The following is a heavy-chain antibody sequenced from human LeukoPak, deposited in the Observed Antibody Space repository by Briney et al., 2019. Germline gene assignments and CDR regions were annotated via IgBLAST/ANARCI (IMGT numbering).Heavy chain of an antibody. CDR1: GSTFSGFW. CDR3: ARQETSSYNGAFDI. Sequence: GGSLRLFCAASGSTFSGFWMSWVRQAPGKGLEWVANIKKDGSEKYYVDSVKSRFTISRDNAKNSLYLQMNSLRADDTAVYHCARQETSSYNGAFDIWGQGTMVTVSS. D-gene: IGHD1-26*01. J-gene: IGHJ3*02. CDR2: IKKDGSEK. V-gene: IGHV3-7*01.